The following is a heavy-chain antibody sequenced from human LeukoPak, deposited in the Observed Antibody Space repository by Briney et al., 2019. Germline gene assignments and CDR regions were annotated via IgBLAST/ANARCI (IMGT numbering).Heavy chain of an antibody. Sequence: PSETLSLTCTVSGGSISSYYWSWIRQPPGKGLEWVGYIYYCGSTNYNPFLKSRVTISVDTSKNQFSLKLSSVTAADTAVYYCARLGYSSSWYRPHYYMDVWGKGTTVTVSS. J-gene: IGHJ6*03. CDR1: GGSISSYY. D-gene: IGHD6-13*01. CDR3: ARLGYSSSWYRPHYYMDV. V-gene: IGHV4-59*01. CDR2: IYYCGST.